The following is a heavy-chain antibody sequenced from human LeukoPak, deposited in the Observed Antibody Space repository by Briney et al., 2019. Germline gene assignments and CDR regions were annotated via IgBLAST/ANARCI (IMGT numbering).Heavy chain of an antibody. CDR2: IRSRAYGGTT. CDR1: GFTFGDHA. V-gene: IGHV3-49*04. CDR3: MDV. Sequence: PGRSLRLSCSSHGFTFGDHAMSWVRQAPGKGLEWVGFIRSRAYGGTTEYAASVKSRFSISRDDSKGIAYLQMNSLKIEDTAVYYCMDVWGQGTTVIVSS. J-gene: IGHJ6*02.